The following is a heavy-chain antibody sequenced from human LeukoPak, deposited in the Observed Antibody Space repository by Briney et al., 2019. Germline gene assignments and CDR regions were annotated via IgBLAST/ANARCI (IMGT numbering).Heavy chain of an antibody. D-gene: IGHD6-19*01. CDR3: VRGNVKHYHSVADEYYYYMDV. Sequence: SETLSLTCAVYGDSFSGFYWTWVRRAPGKGLKWIGEISYSGTPRYHPSLNSRLTITLDTSKKQISLNLSSVTAADTAVYFCVRGNVKHYHSVADEYYYYMDVWGKGTAVIVSS. V-gene: IGHV4-34*01. J-gene: IGHJ6*03. CDR2: ISYSGTP. CDR1: GDSFSGFY.